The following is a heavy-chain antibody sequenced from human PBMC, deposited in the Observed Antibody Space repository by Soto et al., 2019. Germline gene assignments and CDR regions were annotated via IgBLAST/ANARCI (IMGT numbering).Heavy chain of an antibody. J-gene: IGHJ4*02. Sequence: SETLSLTCTVSGCSISSGDYYWSWIRQPPGKGLEWIGYIYYSGSTYYNPSLKSRVTISVDTSKNQFSLKLSSVTAADTAVYYCARDFGLSYYYDSSGYPDWGQGTLVTVS. V-gene: IGHV4-30-4*01. CDR1: GCSISSGDYY. CDR2: IYYSGST. CDR3: ARDFGLSYYYDSSGYPD. D-gene: IGHD3-22*01.